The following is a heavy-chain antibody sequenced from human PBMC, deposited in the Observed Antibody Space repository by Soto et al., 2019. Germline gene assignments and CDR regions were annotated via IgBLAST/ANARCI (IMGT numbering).Heavy chain of an antibody. CDR3: ARVLDGLSGYYNRRPGLFDF. D-gene: IGHD3-22*01. Sequence: PSETLSLTCTVSGGSISSDDYFWSWIRQPPGKGLEWIGYIYHSGGTSYNPSLKSRATISVDTSKNQFSLKLTSVTAADTAVYFCARVLDGLSGYYNRRPGLFDFWGQGTRVTVSS. CDR1: GGSISSDDYF. J-gene: IGHJ4*02. CDR2: IYHSGGT. V-gene: IGHV4-30-4*01.